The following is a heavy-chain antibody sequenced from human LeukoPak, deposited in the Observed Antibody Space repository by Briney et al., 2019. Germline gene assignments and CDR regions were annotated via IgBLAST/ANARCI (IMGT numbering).Heavy chain of an antibody. D-gene: IGHD6-13*01. CDR3: ARGIAAANAFDI. V-gene: IGHV1-2*02. CDR2: INPNSGGT. J-gene: IGHJ3*02. CDR1: GYTFTGYY. Sequence: VSVKVSCKASGYTFTGYYMHWVRQAPGQGLEWMGWINPNSGGTNYAQKFQGRVTMTRDTSISTAYMELSRLRSDDTAVYYCARGIAAANAFDIWGQGTMVTVSS.